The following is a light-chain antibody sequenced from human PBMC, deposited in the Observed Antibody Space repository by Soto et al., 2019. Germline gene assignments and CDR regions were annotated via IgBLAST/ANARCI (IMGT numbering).Light chain of an antibody. CDR2: GAS. J-gene: IGKJ1*01. CDR3: QQYGSAPPWT. Sequence: ENVLTQSPGTLSLCPGERATLSCRASQSVSSSYLAWYQQKPGHAPRLLIYGASSRATGIPDRFSGSGSGTDFTLTISRLEPEDFAVYYCQQYGSAPPWTFGQGTKVDIK. V-gene: IGKV3-20*01. CDR1: QSVSSSY.